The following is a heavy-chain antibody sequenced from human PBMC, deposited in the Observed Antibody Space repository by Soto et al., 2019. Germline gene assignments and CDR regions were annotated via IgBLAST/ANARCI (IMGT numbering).Heavy chain of an antibody. J-gene: IGHJ5*02. CDR3: AKVARDSSGYSNWFDP. CDR2: ISGSGGST. V-gene: IGHV3-23*01. D-gene: IGHD3-22*01. CDR1: GFTFSSYA. Sequence: SGGSLRLSCAASGFTFSSYAMSWVRQAPGKGLEWVSAISGSGGSTYYADSVKGRFTISRDNSKNTLYLQMNSLRAEDTAVYYCAKVARDSSGYSNWFDPWGQGTLVTVSS.